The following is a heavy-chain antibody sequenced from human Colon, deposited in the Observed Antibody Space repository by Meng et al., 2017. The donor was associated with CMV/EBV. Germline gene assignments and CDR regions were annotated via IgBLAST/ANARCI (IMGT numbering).Heavy chain of an antibody. D-gene: IGHD5-18*01. V-gene: IGHV4-34*01. CDR2: INHSGST. Sequence: GSLRLSCAVYGGSFSGYYWSWIRQPPGRGREWIGEINHSGSTKYNPSLKNRVTISADTSKNPCSLKLNSVTAADTAVYFCARGRSIGNGYGSYHYYYGLDVWGQGTTVTVSS. CDR3: ARGRSIGNGYGSYHYYYGLDV. CDR1: GGSFSGYY. J-gene: IGHJ6*02.